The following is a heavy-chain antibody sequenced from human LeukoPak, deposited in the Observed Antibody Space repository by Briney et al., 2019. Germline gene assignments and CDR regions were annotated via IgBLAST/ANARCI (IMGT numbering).Heavy chain of an antibody. CDR1: GFTFSSYA. J-gene: IGHJ4*02. CDR3: AKDRKYGTVTGYFDY. V-gene: IGHV3-23*01. D-gene: IGHD4-11*01. CDR2: ISGSGGST. Sequence: PGGSLRLSCAASGFTFSSYAMSWVRQAPGKGLEWVSAISGSGGSTYYADSVKGRFTISRDNSKNTLYLQMNSLRAEDTAVYYCAKDRKYGTVTGYFDYWGQGTLVTVSS.